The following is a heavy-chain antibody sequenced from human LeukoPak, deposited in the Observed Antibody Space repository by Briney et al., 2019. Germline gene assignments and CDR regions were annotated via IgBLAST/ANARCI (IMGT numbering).Heavy chain of an antibody. D-gene: IGHD2-2*01. CDR1: GFTFSSYG. V-gene: IGHV3-30*02. CDR2: IRYDGSNK. J-gene: IGHJ4*02. CDR3: ANELGSTSFLGYYFDY. Sequence: GGSLRLSYAASGFTFSSYGMHWVRQAPGKGLEWVAFIRYDGSNKYYADSVKGRFTISRDNSKNTLYLQMNSLRAEDTAVYYCANELGSTSFLGYYFDYWGQGTLVTVSS.